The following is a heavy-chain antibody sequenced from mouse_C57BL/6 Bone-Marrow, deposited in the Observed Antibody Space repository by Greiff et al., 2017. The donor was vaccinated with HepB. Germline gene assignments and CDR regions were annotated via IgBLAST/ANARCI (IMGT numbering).Heavy chain of an antibody. CDR3: ARDGYGSSSWFAY. CDR2: ISDGGSYT. V-gene: IGHV5-4*01. J-gene: IGHJ3*01. Sequence: EVKLVESGGGLVKPGGSLKLSCAASGFTFSSYAMSWVRQTPEKRLEWVATISDGGSYTYYPDNVKGRFTISRDNAKNNLYLQMSHLKSEDTAMYYCARDGYGSSSWFAYWGQGTLVTVSA. D-gene: IGHD1-1*01. CDR1: GFTFSSYA.